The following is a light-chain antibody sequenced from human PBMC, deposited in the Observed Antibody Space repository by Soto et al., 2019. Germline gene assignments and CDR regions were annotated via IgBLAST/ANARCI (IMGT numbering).Light chain of an antibody. CDR2: GAS. Sequence: ETVLTQSPGTLSLSPGERATLSCRASQTIRSNYLAWYRQTPGQAPRLLIYGASNRATGIADRFSGSRSGTDFTLIISRLEPEDVALYYCQQDGSSPWTFGQGTKVEIK. CDR1: QTIRSNY. V-gene: IGKV3-20*01. J-gene: IGKJ1*01. CDR3: QQDGSSPWT.